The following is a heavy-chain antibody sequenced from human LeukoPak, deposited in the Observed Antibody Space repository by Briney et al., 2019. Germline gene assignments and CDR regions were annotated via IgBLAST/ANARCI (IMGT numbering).Heavy chain of an antibody. V-gene: IGHV3-30-3*01. CDR2: ISYDGSNK. D-gene: IGHD6-13*01. J-gene: IGHJ3*02. CDR3: ARDGYPPAAFDI. CDR1: GFTFSSYA. Sequence: GGSLRLSCAASGFTFSSYAMHWVRQAPGKGLEWVAVISYDGSNKYYADSVKGRFTISRDNSKNTLYLQMNSVRAEDTAVYYCARDGYPPAAFDIWGQGTMVPVSS.